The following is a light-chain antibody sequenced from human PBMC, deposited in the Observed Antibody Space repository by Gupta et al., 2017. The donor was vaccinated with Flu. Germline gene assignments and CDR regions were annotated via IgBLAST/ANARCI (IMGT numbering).Light chain of an antibody. J-gene: IGLJ1*01. V-gene: IGLV1-47*01. CDR3: AAWDERRSAYV. Sequence: QSVLTQAPSASGPPGQRVTISCSGSSSNIGTYHVYWFQLLPRTAPRLLIYWTNQRHSGVPDRFSGSKSGTSASLASSGLRPDDEADYYCAAWDERRSAYVFVTGTELTVL. CDR2: WTN. CDR1: SSNIGTYH.